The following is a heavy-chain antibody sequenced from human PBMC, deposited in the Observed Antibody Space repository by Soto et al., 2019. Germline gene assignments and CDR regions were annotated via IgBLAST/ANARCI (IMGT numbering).Heavy chain of an antibody. V-gene: IGHV5-51*01. J-gene: IGHJ6*02. CDR3: ARQLELPDYYYYGMDV. D-gene: IGHD1-7*01. Sequence: GESLKISCKGSGYSFTSYWIGWVRQMPGKGLEWMGIIYPGDSDTRYSPSFQGQVTISADKSISTAYLQWSSLKASDTAMYYCARQLELPDYYYYGMDVWGQGTTVTVSS. CDR2: IYPGDSDT. CDR1: GYSFTSYW.